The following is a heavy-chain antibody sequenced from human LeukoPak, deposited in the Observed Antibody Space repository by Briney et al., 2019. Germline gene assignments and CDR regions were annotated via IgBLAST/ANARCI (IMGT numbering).Heavy chain of an antibody. Sequence: GGSLRLSCAASGFTFSNYAMSWVRQAPGKGLEWVAFIRYDGSNKYYADSVKGRFTISRDNSKNTLYLQMNSLRAEDTAVYYCAKERGIAAAGPYYMDVWGKGTTVTISS. V-gene: IGHV3-30*02. J-gene: IGHJ6*03. D-gene: IGHD6-13*01. CDR2: IRYDGSNK. CDR3: AKERGIAAAGPYYMDV. CDR1: GFTFSNYA.